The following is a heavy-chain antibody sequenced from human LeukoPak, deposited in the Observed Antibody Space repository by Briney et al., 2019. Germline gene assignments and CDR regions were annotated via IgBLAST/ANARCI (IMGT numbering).Heavy chain of an antibody. Sequence: SETLSLTCTVSGGSISSYYWSWLRQPPGKGLEWIGYIYYTGSTYYNPSLKSRVTISVDTSKNQLSLKLSSVTAADTAVYYCAREGPRGGGNWAHDAFDMWGQGTMVTVSS. V-gene: IGHV4-59*01. D-gene: IGHD1-1*01. CDR2: IYYTGST. CDR3: AREGPRGGGNWAHDAFDM. CDR1: GGSISSYY. J-gene: IGHJ3*02.